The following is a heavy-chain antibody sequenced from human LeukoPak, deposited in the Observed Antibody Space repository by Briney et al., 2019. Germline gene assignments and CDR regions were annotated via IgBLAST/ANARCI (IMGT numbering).Heavy chain of an antibody. CDR3: AREQYLYYYDSSGYGHWFDP. V-gene: IGHV4-39*07. CDR2: IYYSGST. D-gene: IGHD3-22*01. J-gene: IGHJ5*02. Sequence: SETLSLTCTVSGGSISSSSYYWGWIRQPPGKGLEWIGSIYYSGSTYYNPSLKSRVTISVDTSKNQFSLKLSSVTAADTAVYYCAREQYLYYYDSSGYGHWFDPWGQGTLVTVSS. CDR1: GGSISSSSYY.